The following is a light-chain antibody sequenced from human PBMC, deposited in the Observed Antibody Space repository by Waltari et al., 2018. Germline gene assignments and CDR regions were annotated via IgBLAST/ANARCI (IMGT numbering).Light chain of an antibody. CDR2: DAS. V-gene: IGKV1-5*01. CDR1: QSISSW. J-gene: IGKJ1*01. Sequence: DIQMTQSPSTVSASVRNRVTITCRASQSISSWLAWYQQKPGKAPKLLIYDASSLESGVPSRFSGSGSGTEFNLTISSLQPDDFAAYYCQQYNTYPWTFGQGTKVEIK. CDR3: QQYNTYPWT.